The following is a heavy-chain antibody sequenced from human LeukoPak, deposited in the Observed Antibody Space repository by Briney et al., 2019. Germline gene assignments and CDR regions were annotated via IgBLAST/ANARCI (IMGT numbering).Heavy chain of an antibody. V-gene: IGHV3-21*01. D-gene: IGHD4-11*01. CDR2: ISSSSSYI. CDR1: GFTFSSYN. CDR3: ARDSPATVTTHDY. J-gene: IGHJ4*02. Sequence: GGSLRLSCAASGFTFSSYNMNWVRQAPGKGLEWVSFISSSSSYIYYADSVKGRFTISRDNAKNSLYLQMNSLRAEDTAVYYCARDSPATVTTHDYWGQGTLVTVS.